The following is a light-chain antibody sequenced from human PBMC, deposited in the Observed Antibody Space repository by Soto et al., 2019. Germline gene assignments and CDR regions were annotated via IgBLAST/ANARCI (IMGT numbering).Light chain of an antibody. CDR3: QQYNNWPPLP. CDR1: QSVSSN. Sequence: EIVMTQSPATLSVSPGERATLSCMASQSVSSNLAWYQQKPGQAPRLLIYGASTRATGIPARFSGSGSGTEFTLTISSLQSEDFAVYYCQQYNNWPPLPFGGGTKVEIK. CDR2: GAS. V-gene: IGKV3-15*01. J-gene: IGKJ4*01.